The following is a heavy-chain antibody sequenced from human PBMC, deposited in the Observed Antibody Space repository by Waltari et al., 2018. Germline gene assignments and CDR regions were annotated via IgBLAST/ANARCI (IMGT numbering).Heavy chain of an antibody. CDR1: GFTFSSYW. D-gene: IGHD4-17*01. V-gene: IGHV3-74*01. CDR3: ARDDYGDSPTTFDY. CDR2: INSDGSST. Sequence: EVQLVESGGGFVQPGGSLRLSCAASGFTFSSYWMHWVPPAPGKGLVWVSRINSDGSSTSYADSVKGRFTISRDNAKNTLYLQMNSLRAEDTAVYYCARDDYGDSPTTFDYWGQGTLVTVSS. J-gene: IGHJ4*02.